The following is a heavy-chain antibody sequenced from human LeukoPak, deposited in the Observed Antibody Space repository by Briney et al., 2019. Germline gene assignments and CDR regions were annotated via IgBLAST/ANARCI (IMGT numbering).Heavy chain of an antibody. CDR3: VKVSYYYDSSGYYVMYYFDY. J-gene: IGHJ4*02. V-gene: IGHV1-8*03. CDR2: MNPNSGNT. Sequence: ASVKVSCKASGYTFTSYDINWVRQATGQGLGWMGWMNPNSGNTGYAQKFQGRVTITRNTSISTAYMELSSLRSEDTAVYYCVKVSYYYDSSGYYVMYYFDYWGQGTLVTVSS. CDR1: GYTFTSYD. D-gene: IGHD3-22*01.